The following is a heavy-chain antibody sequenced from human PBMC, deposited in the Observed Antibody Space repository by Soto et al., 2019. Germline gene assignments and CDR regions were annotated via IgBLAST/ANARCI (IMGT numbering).Heavy chain of an antibody. D-gene: IGHD2-21*01. J-gene: IGHJ6*02. CDR2: INHSGST. V-gene: IGHV4-34*01. Sequence: ASETLSLTCAVYGGSFSGYYWSWIRQPPGKGLEWIGEINHSGSTNYNPSLKSRVTISVDTSKNQFSLKLSSVTAADTAVYYCARVWSHYGMDVWGQGTTVTVSS. CDR3: ARVWSHYGMDV. CDR1: GGSFSGYY.